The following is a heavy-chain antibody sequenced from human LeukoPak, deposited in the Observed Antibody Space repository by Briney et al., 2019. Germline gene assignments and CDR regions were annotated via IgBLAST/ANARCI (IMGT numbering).Heavy chain of an antibody. D-gene: IGHD1-1*01. CDR2: INYSGTP. CDR1: GVSFSNYY. CDR3: AREKGPTGNYYFDY. V-gene: IGHV4-34*01. Sequence: SETLSLTCAVSGVSFSNYYWCWIRKSPGKGLEWVGEINYSGTPTYNPSLKSRVTISVDVSKNQVSLNLNSVTAADTAVYYCAREKGPTGNYYFDYWGQGTLVTVSS. J-gene: IGHJ4*02.